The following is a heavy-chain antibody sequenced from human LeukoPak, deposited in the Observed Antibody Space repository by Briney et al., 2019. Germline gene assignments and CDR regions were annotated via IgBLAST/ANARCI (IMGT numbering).Heavy chain of an antibody. V-gene: IGHV4-61*08. CDR1: GGSISSDDYY. CDR2: IYYSGST. J-gene: IGHJ5*02. CDR3: ARYSSSSFDP. D-gene: IGHD6-13*01. Sequence: SETLSLTCTVSGGSISSDDYYWNWIRQPPGKGLEWIGYIYYSGSTNYNPSLKSRVTISVDTSKNQFSLKLSSVTAADTAVYYCARYSSSSFDPWGQGTLVTVSS.